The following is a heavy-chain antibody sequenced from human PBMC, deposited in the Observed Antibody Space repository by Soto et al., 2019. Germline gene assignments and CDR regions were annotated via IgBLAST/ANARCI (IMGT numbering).Heavy chain of an antibody. J-gene: IGHJ4*02. V-gene: IGHV3-33*01. Sequence: GGSLRLSCAASGFTFSNYGMHWVRQAPGKGLECVAVKWYDGSNKYYADSVRGRFTISRDNPKNTVYLQMNSLRVEDTAVYYCAREGGDYGDYLAYWGQGTPVTVSS. CDR2: KWYDGSNK. D-gene: IGHD4-17*01. CDR3: AREGGDYGDYLAY. CDR1: GFTFSNYG.